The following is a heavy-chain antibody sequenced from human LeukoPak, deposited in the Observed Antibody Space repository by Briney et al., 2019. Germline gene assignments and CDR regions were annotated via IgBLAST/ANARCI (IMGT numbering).Heavy chain of an antibody. Sequence: SETLPLTCTVSGGSISSGSYCWSWIRQPAGKGLEWIGRIYTSGSTNYNPSLKSRVTISVDTSKNQFPLKLSSVTAADTAVYYCARAYYYDSSGYYYYENWFDPWGQGTLVTVSS. CDR2: IYTSGST. CDR1: GGSISSGSYC. D-gene: IGHD3-22*01. CDR3: ARAYYYDSSGYYYYENWFDP. V-gene: IGHV4-61*02. J-gene: IGHJ5*02.